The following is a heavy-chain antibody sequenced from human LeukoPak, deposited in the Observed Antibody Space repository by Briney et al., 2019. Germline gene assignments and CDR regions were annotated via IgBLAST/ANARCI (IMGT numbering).Heavy chain of an antibody. V-gene: IGHV4-38-2*02. D-gene: IGHD1-26*01. CDR2: IYRSGST. J-gene: IGHJ4*02. CDR1: GGSFEHYF. CDR3: ARKSGSSTGRGVDS. Sequence: SETLSLTCTVSGGSFEHYFWSWIRQPPGKGLEWIGSIYRSGSTSYNPSLKSRLTISVDTSKNQFSLNLNSVTAADTAVYYCARKSGSSTGRGVDSWGQGTLVTVSS.